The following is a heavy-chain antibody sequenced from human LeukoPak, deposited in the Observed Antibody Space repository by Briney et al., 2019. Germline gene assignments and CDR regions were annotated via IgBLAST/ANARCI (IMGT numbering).Heavy chain of an antibody. J-gene: IGHJ4*02. V-gene: IGHV4-34*01. CDR3: ARHVVSGSGSYPYYFDY. CDR2: IYYSGST. Sequence: SSETLSLTCAVYGGSFSGSYWSWIRQPPGKGLEWIGSIYYSGSTYYNPSLKSRVTISVDTSKNQFSLKLSSVTAADTAAYYCARHVVSGSGSYPYYFDYWGQGTLVTVSS. D-gene: IGHD3-10*01. CDR1: GGSFSGSY.